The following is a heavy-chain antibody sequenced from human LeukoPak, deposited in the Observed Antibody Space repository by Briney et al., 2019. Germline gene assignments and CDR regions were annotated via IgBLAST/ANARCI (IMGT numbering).Heavy chain of an antibody. J-gene: IGHJ4*02. CDR1: GDSISRYY. CDR3: AKDYYASGSPR. D-gene: IGHD3-10*01. CDR2: IYYSGST. V-gene: IGHV4-59*12. Sequence: SETLSLTCTVSGDSISRYYWNWIRQLPGKGLEWIGYIYYSGSTNYNPSLKSRVTISIDTSKGQFSLKLNSVTAADTAVYYCAKDYYASGSPRWGQGTLVTVSS.